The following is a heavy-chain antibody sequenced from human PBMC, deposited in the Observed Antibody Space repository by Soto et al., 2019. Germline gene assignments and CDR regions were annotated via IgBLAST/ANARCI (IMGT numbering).Heavy chain of an antibody. CDR3: ARDRDYSFDW. CDR1: GFTFSSYT. CDR2: IRSTGSIT. J-gene: IGHJ4*02. Sequence: EVQLVESGGGLVQPGGSLRLSCAASGFTFSSYTMNWVRQAPGKGLEWLSYIRSTGSITSYADSVKGRFTISADNAKNSLFLQMSSLRAEDTAVYYCARDRDYSFDWWGQGTLVTVSS. D-gene: IGHD4-4*01. V-gene: IGHV3-48*01.